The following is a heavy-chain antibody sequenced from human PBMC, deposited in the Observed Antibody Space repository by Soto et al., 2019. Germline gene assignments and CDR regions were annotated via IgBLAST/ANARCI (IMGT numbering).Heavy chain of an antibody. CDR3: ARWVGGSMYDNSGKYDS. V-gene: IGHV3-30*03. CDR2: VSNDGIRK. CDR1: GFIFSGSG. D-gene: IGHD3-22*01. Sequence: QVQLVESGGGVVQPGRSLRLTCAASGFIFSGSGMHWVRQAPGKGLEWVALVSNDGIRKYYGDSVKGRFTISRDKAENTLYLQINSLRAEDTAVYYCARWVGGSMYDNSGKYDSWGQGTLVTVSS. J-gene: IGHJ5*01.